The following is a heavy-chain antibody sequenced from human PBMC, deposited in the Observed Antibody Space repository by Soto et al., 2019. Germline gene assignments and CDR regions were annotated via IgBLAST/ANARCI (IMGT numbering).Heavy chain of an antibody. D-gene: IGHD3-16*01. CDR1: GYTFTGYY. J-gene: IGHJ4*02. CDR2: INPNSGGT. Sequence: ASVKVSCKASGYTFTGYYMHWVRQAPGQGLEWMGWINPNSGGTNYAQKFQGRVTMTRDTSISTAYMELSRLRSDDTAVYYCARVRGRAGWLCDYWGQGTLVTVSS. V-gene: IGHV1-2*02. CDR3: ARVRGRAGWLCDY.